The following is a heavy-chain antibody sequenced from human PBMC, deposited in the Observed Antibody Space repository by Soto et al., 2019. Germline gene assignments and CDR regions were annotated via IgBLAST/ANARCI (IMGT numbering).Heavy chain of an antibody. V-gene: IGHV3-30*18. J-gene: IGHJ6*02. CDR2: ISYDGSNK. CDR3: AKDIGVAATYYYYGMDV. CDR1: GFTFSSYG. D-gene: IGHD2-15*01. Sequence: QVQLVESGGGVVQPGRSLRLSCAASGFTFSSYGMHWVRQAPGKGLGWGAVISYDGSNKYYADSVKGRFTISRDNSKNTLYLQMNSLRAEDTAVYYCAKDIGVAATYYYYGMDVWGQGTTVTVSS.